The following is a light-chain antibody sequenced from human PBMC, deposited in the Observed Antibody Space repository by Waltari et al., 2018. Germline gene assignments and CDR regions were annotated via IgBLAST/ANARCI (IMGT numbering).Light chain of an antibody. V-gene: IGLV2-11*01. J-gene: IGLJ3*02. CDR1: SSDVGRYPF. CDR3: CSFAGTYTFWV. CDR2: EVN. Sequence: QSVLTQPRSVSESPGQSVTISCTGTSSDVGRYPFLSWYQQHPGEAPELMIYEVNKRPSGVPARFSGSKSGCTSSLTISRLQAEDEADYFCCSFAGTYTFWVVGGGTKLTVL.